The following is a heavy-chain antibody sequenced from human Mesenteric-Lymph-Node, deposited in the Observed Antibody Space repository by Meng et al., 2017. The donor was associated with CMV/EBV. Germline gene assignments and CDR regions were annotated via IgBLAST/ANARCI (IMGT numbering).Heavy chain of an antibody. CDR2: IYHSGRT. D-gene: IGHD5-12*01. J-gene: IGHJ4*02. Sequence: SGGSISSSNGWSWVRKPPGKGLEWIGEIYHSGRTNYSPSIKSRVTISVDKSKNQFSLKLSSVTAADTAVYYCARQIRGYSGYDDGYWGQGTLVTVSS. V-gene: IGHV4-4*02. CDR3: ARQIRGYSGYDDGY. CDR1: GGSISSSNG.